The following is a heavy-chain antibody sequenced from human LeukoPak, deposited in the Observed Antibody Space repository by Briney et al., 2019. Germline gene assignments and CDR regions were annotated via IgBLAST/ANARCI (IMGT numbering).Heavy chain of an antibody. CDR2: IKQDGSEK. V-gene: IGHV3-7*05. J-gene: IGHJ4*02. CDR1: GFTFSSYW. D-gene: IGHD3-10*01. CDR3: SRGDLYGSGSPEFYFDC. Sequence: GGSLRLSCAAPGFTFSSYWMSWVRQAPGKGLEWVANIKQDGSEKYYVDSVKGRFTISRDNAKNSLYLQMNSLRAEDTAVYYCSRGDLYGSGSPEFYFDCWGQGTLVTVSS.